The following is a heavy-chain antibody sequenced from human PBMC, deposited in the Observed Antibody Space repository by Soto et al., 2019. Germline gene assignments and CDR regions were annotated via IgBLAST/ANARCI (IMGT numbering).Heavy chain of an antibody. CDR1: GFTFSNYA. V-gene: IGHV3-23*01. J-gene: IGHJ4*02. CDR2: ISGGGDNT. Sequence: EVQLLDSGGGLVQPGGSLGLSCEASGFTFSNYAMNWVRQAPGKGLEWVLGISGGGDNTYYADSVKGRFTISRDNSKNTVFLQMNSLRAEDTAVYYCAKERLARGFDYWGQGTLVTVSS. CDR3: AKERLARGFDY.